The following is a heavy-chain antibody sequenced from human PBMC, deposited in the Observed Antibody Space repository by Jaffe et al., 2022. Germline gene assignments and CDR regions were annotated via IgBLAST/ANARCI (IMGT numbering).Heavy chain of an antibody. CDR1: GFTFSSYG. D-gene: IGHD6-13*01. CDR3: AKDREWAAAAPGLLGY. CDR2: IRYDGSNK. V-gene: IGHV3-30*02. J-gene: IGHJ4*02. Sequence: QVQLVESGGGVVQPGGSLRLSCAASGFTFSSYGMHWVRQAPGKGLEWVAFIRYDGSNKYYADSVKGRFTISRDNSKNTLYLQMNSLRAEDTAVYYCAKDREWAAAAPGLLGYWGQGTLVTVSS.